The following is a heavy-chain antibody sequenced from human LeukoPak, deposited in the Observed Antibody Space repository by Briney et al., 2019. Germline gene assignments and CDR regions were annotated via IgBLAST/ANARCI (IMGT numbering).Heavy chain of an antibody. V-gene: IGHV4-38-2*02. Sequence: PSETLSLTCTVSGYSISSGYYWGWIRQPPGKGLEWIGSIYHSGSTYYNPSLKSRVTISVDTSKNQFSLKLSSVTAADTAVYYCVALSEVAGYYMDVWGKGTTVTISS. J-gene: IGHJ6*03. D-gene: IGHD3-10*01. CDR3: VALSEVAGYYMDV. CDR2: IYHSGST. CDR1: GYSISSGYY.